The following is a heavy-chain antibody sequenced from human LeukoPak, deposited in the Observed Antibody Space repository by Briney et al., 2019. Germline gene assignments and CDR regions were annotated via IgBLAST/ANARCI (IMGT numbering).Heavy chain of an antibody. CDR2: ISSSSSYI. D-gene: IGHD6-13*01. CDR1: GFTFSSYS. J-gene: IGHJ4*02. Sequence: PGGSLRLSCAASGFTFSSYSMNWVRQAPGKGLEWGSSISSSSSYIYYADSVKGRFTISRDNAKNSLYLQMNSLRAEDTAVYYCARDGNGIAAAADYWGQGTLVTVSS. CDR3: ARDGNGIAAAADY. V-gene: IGHV3-21*01.